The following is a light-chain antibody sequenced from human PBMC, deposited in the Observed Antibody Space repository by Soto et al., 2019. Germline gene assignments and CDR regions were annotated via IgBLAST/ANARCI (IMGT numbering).Light chain of an antibody. Sequence: QSALTQPASVSGSPGQSITISCTGTSSDVGGYNYVSWYQQHPGKAPKLMIYEVSNRPSGVSNRFSGSKSGNTASLTISGLQAEDEADYYGSSYTSSSTHVVFGGGPKLTVL. V-gene: IGLV2-14*01. CDR1: SSDVGGYNY. J-gene: IGLJ2*01. CDR2: EVS. CDR3: SSYTSSSTHVV.